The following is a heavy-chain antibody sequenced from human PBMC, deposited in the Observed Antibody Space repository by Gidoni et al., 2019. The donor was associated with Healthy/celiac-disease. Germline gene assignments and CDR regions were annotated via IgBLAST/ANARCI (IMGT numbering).Heavy chain of an antibody. V-gene: IGHV4-59*01. D-gene: IGHD3-16*01. CDR2: IYYSGST. J-gene: IGHJ4*02. Sequence: QVQLQESGPGLVKPSETLSLTCTVSGGSISSYYWSWIRQPPGKGLEWIVYIYYSGSTNYNPSLKSRVTISVDTSKNQFSLKLGSVTAADTAVYYCARDGGGGVGYFDYWGQGTLVTVSS. CDR1: GGSISSYY. CDR3: ARDGGGGVGYFDY.